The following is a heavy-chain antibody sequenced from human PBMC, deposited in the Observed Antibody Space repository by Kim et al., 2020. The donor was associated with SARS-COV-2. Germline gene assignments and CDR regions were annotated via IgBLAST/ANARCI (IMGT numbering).Heavy chain of an antibody. J-gene: IGHJ4*02. CDR3: AREALWFGDRGDFDY. Sequence: SETLSLTCTVSGGSVSSGSYYWSWIRQPPGKGLEWIGYIYYSGSTNYNPSLKSRVTISVDTSKNQFSLKLSSVTAADTAVYYCAREALWFGDRGDFDYWGQGTLVTVSS. CDR1: GGSVSSGSYY. V-gene: IGHV4-61*01. D-gene: IGHD3-10*01. CDR2: IYYSGST.